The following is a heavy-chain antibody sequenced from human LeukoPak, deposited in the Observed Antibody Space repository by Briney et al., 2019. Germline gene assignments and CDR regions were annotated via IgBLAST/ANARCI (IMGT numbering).Heavy chain of an antibody. J-gene: IGHJ4*02. Sequence: PSETLPLTCAVYGGSFSGYYWSWIRQPPGKGLEWIGEINHRRSTNYNPSLKSRVTMSVDTSKNQFSLKLSSVTAADTAVYYCASRMRWGQGTLVTVSS. V-gene: IGHV4-34*01. CDR1: GGSFSGYY. CDR2: INHRRST. CDR3: ASRMR.